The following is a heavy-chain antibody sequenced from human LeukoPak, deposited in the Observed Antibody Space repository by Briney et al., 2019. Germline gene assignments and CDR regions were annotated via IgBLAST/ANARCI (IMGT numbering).Heavy chain of an antibody. CDR2: IYYSGST. J-gene: IGHJ3*02. D-gene: IGHD4-11*01. CDR1: GGSISSYY. Sequence: SETLSLTCTVSGGSISSYYWTWIRQPPGKGLEWIGYIYYSGSTNYNPSLKSRVTISVDTSKNQFFLKLSSVTAADTAVYYCARDYGLPLRYDAFDIWGQGTMVTVSS. CDR3: ARDYGLPLRYDAFDI. V-gene: IGHV4-59*01.